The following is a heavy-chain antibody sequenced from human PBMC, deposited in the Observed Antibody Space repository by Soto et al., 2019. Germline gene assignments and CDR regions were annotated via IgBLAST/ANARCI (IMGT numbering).Heavy chain of an antibody. J-gene: IGHJ6*02. CDR2: IDPSDSYT. V-gene: IGHV5-10-1*01. CDR3: ARQVGYYDILTGTYGVDV. D-gene: IGHD3-9*01. CDR1: GYSFTSYW. Sequence: GESLKISCKGSGYSFTSYWISWVRQMPGKGLEWMGRIDPSDSYTNCSPSFQGHVTISADKSISTAYLQWSSLKASDTAMYYCARQVGYYDILTGTYGVDVWGQGTTVTVSS.